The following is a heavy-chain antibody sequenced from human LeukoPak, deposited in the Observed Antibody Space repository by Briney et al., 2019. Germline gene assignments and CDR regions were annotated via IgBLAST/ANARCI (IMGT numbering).Heavy chain of an antibody. V-gene: IGHV3-7*01. D-gene: IGHD6-6*01. CDR2: IKQDGSEK. CDR3: ARPIEYSSXXADX. J-gene: IGHJ4*02. Sequence: GGSLRLSCAASGFTFSSYWMSWVRQAPGKGLEWVANIKQDGSEKYYVDSVKGRFTISRDNAKNSLYLQMNSLRAEDTAVYYCARPIEYSSXXADXWGQGTLVTVSS. CDR1: GFTFSSYW.